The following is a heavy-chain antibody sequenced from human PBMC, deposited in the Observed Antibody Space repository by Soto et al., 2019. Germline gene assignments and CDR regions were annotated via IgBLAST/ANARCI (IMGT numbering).Heavy chain of an antibody. V-gene: IGHV3-23*01. D-gene: IGHD3-10*01. J-gene: IGHJ6*02. Sequence: DVQLLESGGHLVQPGGSLRLSCAASGFTFSSYAMSWVRQAPGKGLEWVSSVSAGGDMTYYSDSVKGRFTISRDNSNNALFLQMKSLRIEDTALYYCARGDLGGSGSPASYYYSGVDVWGQGTTVTVS. CDR2: VSAGGDMT. CDR1: GFTFSSYA. CDR3: ARGDLGGSGSPASYYYSGVDV.